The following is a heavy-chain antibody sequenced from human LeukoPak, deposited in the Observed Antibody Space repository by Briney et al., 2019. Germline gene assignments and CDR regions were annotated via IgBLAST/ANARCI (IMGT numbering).Heavy chain of an antibody. CDR3: ARLSDY. V-gene: IGHV4-39*01. CDR1: GGAISSSSYY. Sequence: SETLSLTCTVSGGAISSSSYYWGWIRQPPGKGLEWIGSINYSGNIYYNPSLNSRVTISVDTSNTQFSLKLSSVTAADTAVYYCARLSDYWGQGTLVTVSS. J-gene: IGHJ4*02. CDR2: INYSGNI.